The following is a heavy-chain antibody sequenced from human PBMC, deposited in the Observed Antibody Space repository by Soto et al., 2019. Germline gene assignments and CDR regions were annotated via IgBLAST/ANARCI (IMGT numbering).Heavy chain of an antibody. J-gene: IGHJ4*02. Sequence: PGWSMRLSSVASGLTFGSCASSWVRQATGKGLEWVSGISGSGGATYYTDSVEGRFTISKGFSKNTVSLQMTGLRVDDTAVYYCARTRTAFYRYYFDSWGQGALVTVSS. CDR2: ISGSGGAT. V-gene: IGHV3-23*01. CDR3: ARTRTAFYRYYFDS. CDR1: GLTFGSCA. D-gene: IGHD2-21*02.